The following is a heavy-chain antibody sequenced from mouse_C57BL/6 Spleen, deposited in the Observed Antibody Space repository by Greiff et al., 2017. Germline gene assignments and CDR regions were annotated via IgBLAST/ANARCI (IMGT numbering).Heavy chain of an antibody. J-gene: IGHJ4*01. Sequence: EVKLQESGPGLVKPSQSLSLTCSVTGYSITSGYYWNWIRQFPGNKLEWMGYISYDGSNNYNPSLKNRISITRDTSKNQFFLKLNSLTTEDTATYYCARGSSGDAMDYWGQGTSVTVSS. V-gene: IGHV3-6*01. CDR2: ISYDGSN. CDR1: GYSITSGYY. D-gene: IGHD3-2*02. CDR3: ARGSSGDAMDY.